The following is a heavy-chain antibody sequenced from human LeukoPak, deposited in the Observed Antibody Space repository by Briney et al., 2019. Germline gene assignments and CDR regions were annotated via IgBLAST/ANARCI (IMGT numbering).Heavy chain of an antibody. CDR1: GFTFDDYA. CDR3: AKAPETMVRGVVYYYYGMDV. CDR2: ISWNSGSI. J-gene: IGHJ6*02. D-gene: IGHD3-10*01. V-gene: IGHV3-9*01. Sequence: GRSLRLSCAASGFTFDDYAMHWVRQAPGKGLEWVSGISWNSGSIGYADSVKGRFTISSDNAKNSLYLQMNSLRAEDTALYYCAKAPETMVRGVVYYYYGMDVWGQGTTVTVSS.